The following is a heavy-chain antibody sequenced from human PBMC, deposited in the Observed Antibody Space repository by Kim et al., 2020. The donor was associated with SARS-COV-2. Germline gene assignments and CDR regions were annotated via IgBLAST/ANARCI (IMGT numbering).Heavy chain of an antibody. V-gene: IGHV5-51*01. CDR3: ARRNLDYYGSGSYYNWFDP. CDR2: IYPGDSDT. D-gene: IGHD3-10*01. Sequence: GESLKISCKGSGYSFTSYWIGWVRQMPGKGLEWMGIIYPGDSDTRYSPSFQGQVTISADKSISTAYLQWSSLKASDTAMYYCARRNLDYYGSGSYYNWFDPWGQGTLVTVSS. CDR1: GYSFTSYW. J-gene: IGHJ5*02.